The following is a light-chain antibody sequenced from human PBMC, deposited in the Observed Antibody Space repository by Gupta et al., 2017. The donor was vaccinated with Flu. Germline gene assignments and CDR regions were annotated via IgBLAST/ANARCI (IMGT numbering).Light chain of an antibody. J-gene: IGLJ1*01. V-gene: IGLV3-21*02. CDR3: QVWDGGSDQYV. CDR1: NIGRRS. CDR2: DDY. Sequence: VPTQPPAVSVAPGQTARIACGGNNIGRRSVYWYRQKAGQAPMMVIYDDYARPSGIPERFSGSNSGNMATLTIRGVEAGDEADYFCQVWDGGSDQYVFGAGTKVTVL.